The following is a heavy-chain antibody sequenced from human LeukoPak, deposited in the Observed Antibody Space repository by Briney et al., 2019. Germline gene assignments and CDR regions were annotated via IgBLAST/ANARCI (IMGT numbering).Heavy chain of an antibody. D-gene: IGHD1-1*01. CDR2: ISGSGDTP. V-gene: IGHV3-23*01. J-gene: IGHJ3*02. CDR3: SKDRRTVDAFDI. CDR1: GFAFSRDW. Sequence: GGSLRLSCAASGFAFSRDWLHWVRQAPGKGLEWVSAISGSGDTPYNADSVKGRFTISRDNSKNTLYLQMNSLRAEDTAVYYCSKDRRTVDAFDIWGQGTMVTVSS.